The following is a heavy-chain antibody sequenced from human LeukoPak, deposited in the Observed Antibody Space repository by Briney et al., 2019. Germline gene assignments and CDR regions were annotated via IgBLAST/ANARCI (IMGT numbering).Heavy chain of an antibody. J-gene: IGHJ6*03. D-gene: IGHD1-7*01. V-gene: IGHV3-30*18. CDR1: GFTFSSYG. CDR2: ISYDGSNK. CDR3: AKDFLELRYYYYMDV. Sequence: PGGSLRLSCAASGFTFSSYGMHWVRQAPGKGLEWVAVISYDGSNKYYADSVKGRFTISRDNSKNTLYLQMNSLRAEDTAVYYCAKDFLELRYYYYMDVWGKGTTVTVSS.